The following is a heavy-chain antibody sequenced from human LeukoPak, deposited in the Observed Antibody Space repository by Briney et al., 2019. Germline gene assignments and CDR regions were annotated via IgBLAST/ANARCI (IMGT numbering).Heavy chain of an antibody. Sequence: ASVKVSCEVSGYTLTELPMHWVRQAPGKGLGWMGGFDPEDGETIYAQKFQGRVTMTEDTSTDTAYMELSSLRSEDTAVYYCATRVGATDYFDYWGQGTLVTVSS. CDR2: FDPEDGET. V-gene: IGHV1-24*01. D-gene: IGHD1-26*01. CDR1: GYTLTELP. J-gene: IGHJ4*02. CDR3: ATRVGATDYFDY.